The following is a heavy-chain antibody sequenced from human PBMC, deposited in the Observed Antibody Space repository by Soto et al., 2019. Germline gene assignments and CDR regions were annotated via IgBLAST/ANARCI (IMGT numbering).Heavy chain of an antibody. Sequence: QVQLVQSGAEVKKPGSSVKVSCTASGGTFSSYPVAWVRQAPGQGLEWMGGIIPIFGKVNSAQKFQGRVTITADESTSTAYMELSSLTPEDTAVYYCARPRTVATTKGYDYWGQGTLVTVSS. J-gene: IGHJ4*02. V-gene: IGHV1-69*01. D-gene: IGHD1-1*01. CDR2: IIPIFGKV. CDR1: GGTFSSYP. CDR3: ARPRTVATTKGYDY.